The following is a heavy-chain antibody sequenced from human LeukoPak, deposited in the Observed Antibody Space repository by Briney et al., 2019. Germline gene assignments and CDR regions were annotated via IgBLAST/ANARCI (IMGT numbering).Heavy chain of an antibody. CDR2: INHSGST. Sequence: PSETLSLTCAVYGGSFSWYYWSWIRQPPGKGLEWIGEINHSGSTDYNPSLKSRVTISVDTSKNQFSLKLSSVTAADTAVYYCARFKMSSYGRGDFGYWGQGTLVTVSS. V-gene: IGHV4-34*01. D-gene: IGHD5-18*01. CDR1: GGSFSWYY. J-gene: IGHJ4*02. CDR3: ARFKMSSYGRGDFGY.